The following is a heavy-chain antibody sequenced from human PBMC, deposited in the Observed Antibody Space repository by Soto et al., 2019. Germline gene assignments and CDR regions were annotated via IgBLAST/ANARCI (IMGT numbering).Heavy chain of an antibody. Sequence: GGSLRLSCTASGFTFFTYAMTWVRQAPGKGLEWVSSITDTGVSTYYADSVKGRFTISRDNSKNTLYLQMNSLRADDSAVYYCAKDTPVVMFLFDSWGRGTLVTVSS. CDR3: AKDTPVVMFLFDS. J-gene: IGHJ4*02. CDR1: GFTFFTYA. V-gene: IGHV3-23*01. D-gene: IGHD2-15*01. CDR2: ITDTGVST.